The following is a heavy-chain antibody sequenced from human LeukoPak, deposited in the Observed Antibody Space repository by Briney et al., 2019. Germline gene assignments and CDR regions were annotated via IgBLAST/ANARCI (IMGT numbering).Heavy chain of an antibody. V-gene: IGHV3-23*01. J-gene: IGHJ4*02. Sequence: GGSLRLSCAASGFIFRSYGMSWVRQAPGKGLEWVSAISGSGGSTYYADSVKGRFTISRDNSKNTLYLQMNSLRAEDTAVYYCAKEYYDFWSGYPHDYWGQGTLVTVSS. CDR2: ISGSGGST. D-gene: IGHD3-3*01. CDR3: AKEYYDFWSGYPHDY. CDR1: GFIFRSYG.